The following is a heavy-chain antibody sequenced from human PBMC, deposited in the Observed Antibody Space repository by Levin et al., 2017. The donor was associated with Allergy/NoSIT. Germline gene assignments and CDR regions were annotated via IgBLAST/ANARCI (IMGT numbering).Heavy chain of an antibody. CDR2: ISYDGSNK. CDR3: ARDRSERYFDWLLMTINWYFDL. D-gene: IGHD3-9*01. Sequence: HPGGSLRLSCAASGFTFSSYAMHWVRQAPGKGLEWVAVISYDGSNKYYADSVKGRFTISRDNSKNTLYLQMNSLRAEDTAVYYCARDRSERYFDWLLMTINWYFDLWGRGTLVTVSS. V-gene: IGHV3-30-3*01. J-gene: IGHJ2*01. CDR1: GFTFSSYA.